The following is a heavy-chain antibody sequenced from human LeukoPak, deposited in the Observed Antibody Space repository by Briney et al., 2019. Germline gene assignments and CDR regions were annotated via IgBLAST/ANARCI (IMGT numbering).Heavy chain of an antibody. V-gene: IGHV1-2*02. CDR3: TREARAGNWFDP. CDR2: INPDSGDT. D-gene: IGHD5-12*01. CDR1: GHTFNNYY. J-gene: IGHJ5*02. Sequence: GASVKVSCKASGHTFNNYYIHWVRQAPGQGLEWMGWINPDSGDTNYAQKFQGRVTMTRDTSINTLYMELSRLTYDDTAIFYCTREARAGNWFDPWGQGTLITVS.